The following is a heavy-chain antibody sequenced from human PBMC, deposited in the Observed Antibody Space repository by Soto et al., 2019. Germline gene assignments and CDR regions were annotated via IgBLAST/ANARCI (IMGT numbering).Heavy chain of an antibody. J-gene: IGHJ4*02. CDR1: GYTFTSYA. CDR3: ARELRNYDFWSAPLRDY. CDR2: INAGNGNT. Sequence: QVQLVQSGAEVKKPGASVKVSCKASGYTFTSYAMHWVRQAPGQRLEWMGWINAGNGNTKYSQKFQGRVTITRDTSASTAYMELSSLRSEDTAVYYCARELRNYDFWSAPLRDYWGQGTLVTVSS. D-gene: IGHD3-3*01. V-gene: IGHV1-3*01.